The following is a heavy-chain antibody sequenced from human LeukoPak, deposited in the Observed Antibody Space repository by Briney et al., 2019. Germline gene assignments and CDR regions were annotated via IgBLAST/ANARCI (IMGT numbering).Heavy chain of an antibody. CDR2: ISAGGGGT. CDR3: VKTFQYSSNWYDH. D-gene: IGHD6-6*01. V-gene: IGHV3-23*01. J-gene: IGHJ5*02. CDR1: GFSFGSLA. Sequence: GGSLRLSCATSGFSFGSLAMSWVCQAPGKGLEWVSSISAGGGGTSYADSVKGRITISRDNSKNTVYLQMNGLRAEDTAVYFCVKTFQYSSNWYDHWGQGTLVTVSS.